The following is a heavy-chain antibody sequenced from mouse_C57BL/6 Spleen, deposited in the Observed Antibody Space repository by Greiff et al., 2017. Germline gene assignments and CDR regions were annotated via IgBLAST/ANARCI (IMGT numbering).Heavy chain of an antibody. CDR1: GYTFTSYW. Sequence: VQLQQPGAELVKPGASVKLSCKASGYTFTSYWMQWVKQRPGQGLEWIGEIDPSDSYTNYNQKFKGKATLTVDTSSSTAYMQLSSLTSEDSAVYYCARGRDYGSRDWYFDVWGTGTTVTVSS. CDR2: IDPSDSYT. CDR3: ARGRDYGSRDWYFDV. D-gene: IGHD1-1*01. J-gene: IGHJ1*03. V-gene: IGHV1-50*01.